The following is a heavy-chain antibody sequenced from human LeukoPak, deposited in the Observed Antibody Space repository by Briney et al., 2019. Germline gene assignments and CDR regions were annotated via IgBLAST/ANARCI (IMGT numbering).Heavy chain of an antibody. Sequence: SETLSLTCTVSGGSISSGSYYWSWIRQPAGKGLEWIGRIYTSGGTNYNPSLKSRVTISVDTSKNQFSLKLSSVTSADTAVYYCARVHEGYVYYFDYWGQGTLVTVSS. CDR3: ARVHEGYVYYFDY. CDR1: GGSISSGSYY. J-gene: IGHJ4*02. V-gene: IGHV4-61*02. D-gene: IGHD5-12*01. CDR2: IYTSGGT.